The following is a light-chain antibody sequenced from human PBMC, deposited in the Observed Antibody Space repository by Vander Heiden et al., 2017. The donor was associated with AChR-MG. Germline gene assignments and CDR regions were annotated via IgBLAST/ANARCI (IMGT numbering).Light chain of an antibody. CDR2: WAS. CDR1: QSVLYSSNNKNY. J-gene: IGKJ1*01. CDR3: QQYYSTPET. Sequence: DIVMSQSPDSLAGSLGERATINCKSSQSVLYSSNNKNYLAWYQQKPGQPPKLRIYWASTRESGVPDRFSGSGSGTDFTLTISSLQAEDVAVYYCQQYYSTPETFGQGTKVEIK. V-gene: IGKV4-1*01.